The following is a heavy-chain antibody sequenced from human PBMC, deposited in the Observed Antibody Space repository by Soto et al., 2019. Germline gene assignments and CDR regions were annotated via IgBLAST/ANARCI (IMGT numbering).Heavy chain of an antibody. Sequence: GGSLRLSCAASGFTFSSYAMHWVRQAPGKGLEWVAVISYDGRNKYYADSVKGRFTISRDNSKNTLYLQMNSLRAEDTAVYYCARDFIAAGLDYWGQGTLVTVSS. V-gene: IGHV3-30-3*01. CDR3: ARDFIAAGLDY. CDR1: GFTFSSYA. CDR2: ISYDGRNK. D-gene: IGHD6-13*01. J-gene: IGHJ4*02.